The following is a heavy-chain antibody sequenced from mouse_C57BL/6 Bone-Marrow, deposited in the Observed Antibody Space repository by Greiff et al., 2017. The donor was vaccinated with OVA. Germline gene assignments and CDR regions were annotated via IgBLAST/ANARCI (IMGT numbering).Heavy chain of an antibody. CDR3: ARAYYSNYVFDY. Sequence: QVHVKQPGAELVKPGASVKLSCKASGYTFTSYWMHWVKQRPGRGLEWIGRIDPNSGGTKYNEKFKSKATLTVDKPSTTAYMQLSSLTSEDSAVYYCARAYYSNYVFDYWGQGTTLTVSS. V-gene: IGHV1-72*01. D-gene: IGHD2-5*01. CDR2: IDPNSGGT. CDR1: GYTFTSYW. J-gene: IGHJ2*01.